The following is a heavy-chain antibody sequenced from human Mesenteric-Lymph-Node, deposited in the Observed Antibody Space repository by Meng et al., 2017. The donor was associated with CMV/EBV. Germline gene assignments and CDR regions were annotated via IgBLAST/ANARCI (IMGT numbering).Heavy chain of an antibody. CDR1: GYTFTSYG. D-gene: IGHD3-3*01. V-gene: IGHV1-46*01. Sequence: ASVKVSCKASGYTFTSYGISWVRQAPGQGLEWMGIINPSGGSTSYAQKFQGRVTMTRDTSTSTVYMELSSLRSEDTAVYYCAIDFWSGYYFYWGQGTLVTVSS. J-gene: IGHJ4*02. CDR3: AIDFWSGYYFY. CDR2: INPSGGST.